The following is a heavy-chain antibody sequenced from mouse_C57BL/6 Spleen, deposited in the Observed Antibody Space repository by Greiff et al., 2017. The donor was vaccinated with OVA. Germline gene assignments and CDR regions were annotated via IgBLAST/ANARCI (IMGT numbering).Heavy chain of an antibody. D-gene: IGHD1-1*01. Sequence: VQRVESGPGLVAPSQSLSITCTVSGFSLTSYGVDWVRQSPGKGLEWLGVIWGVGSTNYNSALKSRLSISKDNSKSQVFLKMNSLQTDDTAMYYCASRRGSSYSYYAMDYWGQGTSVTVSS. CDR2: IWGVGST. V-gene: IGHV2-6*01. CDR3: ASRRGSSYSYYAMDY. J-gene: IGHJ4*01. CDR1: GFSLTSYG.